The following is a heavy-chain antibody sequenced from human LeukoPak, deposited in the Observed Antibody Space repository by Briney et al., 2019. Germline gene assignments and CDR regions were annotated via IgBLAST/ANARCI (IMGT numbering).Heavy chain of an antibody. CDR2: ISSSSSYI. V-gene: IGHV3-21*01. J-gene: IGHJ6*02. CDR1: GFTFSSYS. D-gene: IGHD3-10*01. CDR3: TRGDWGGDV. Sequence: GGSLRLSCAASGFTFSSYSMNWVRQAPGKGLEWVSFISSSSSYICYADSVKGRFTISRDNAKDSLYLQMNSLRVEDTAVYYCTRGDWGGDVWGQGTTVTVSS.